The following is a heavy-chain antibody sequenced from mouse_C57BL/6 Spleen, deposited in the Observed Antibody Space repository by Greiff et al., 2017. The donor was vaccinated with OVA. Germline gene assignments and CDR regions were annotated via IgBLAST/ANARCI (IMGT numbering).Heavy chain of an antibody. V-gene: IGHV2-2*01. CDR1: GFSFTSYG. D-gene: IGHD1-1*01. CDR2: IWSGGST. CDR3: ASYRSRRDYAMDY. J-gene: IGHJ4*01. Sequence: QVQLKQSGPGLVQPSQCLSITCTVSGFSFTSYGVHWVRQSPGKGLEWLGVIWSGGSTDYNAAFIARLSISTDNSKSQVFFKMNSLQADDTAIYYCASYRSRRDYAMDYWGQGTAVTVSS.